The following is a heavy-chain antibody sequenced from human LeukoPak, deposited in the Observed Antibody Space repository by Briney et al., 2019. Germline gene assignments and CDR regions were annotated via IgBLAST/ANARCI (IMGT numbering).Heavy chain of an antibody. CDR1: GFTFSSYW. CDR3: ARDSLVATVVTQYDYYYYYMDV. J-gene: IGHJ6*03. V-gene: IGHV3-74*01. CDR2: INSDGSST. Sequence: GGSLRLSCAASGFTFSSYWMHLVRQAPGKGLVLVSRINSDGSSTSYAASVKGRFTISRDNAKNTLYLQMNSLRAEDTAVYYCARDSLVATVVTQYDYYYYYMDVWGKGTTVTVSS. D-gene: IGHD4-23*01.